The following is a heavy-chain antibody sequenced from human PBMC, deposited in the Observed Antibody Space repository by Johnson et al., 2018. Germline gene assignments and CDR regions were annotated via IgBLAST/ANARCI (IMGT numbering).Heavy chain of an antibody. CDR3: ARVGYSYPSYYYYYMDV. V-gene: IGHV3-21*01. CDR2: ISSSSSYI. CDR1: GFTFSSFS. D-gene: IGHD5-18*01. Sequence: EVQLLESGGGLVKPGGSLRLSCTVSGFTFSSFSMNWVRQAPGKGLEWVSSISSSSSYIYYADSVKGRFTISRDNAKNSLYLQMNSLRAEDTAVYYCARVGYSYPSYYYYYMDVWGKGTTVTVSS. J-gene: IGHJ6*03.